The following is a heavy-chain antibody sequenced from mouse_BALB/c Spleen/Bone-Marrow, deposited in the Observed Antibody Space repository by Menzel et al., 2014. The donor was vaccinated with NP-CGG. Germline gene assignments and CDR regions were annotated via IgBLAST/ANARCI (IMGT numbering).Heavy chain of an antibody. CDR3: ASYYGSSYDYFDY. V-gene: IGHV14-1*02. CDR1: GFNIKDYY. D-gene: IGHD1-1*01. CDR2: IDPENGNT. Sequence: VQLQQSGAELVRPGALVKLSCKASGFNIKDYYMHWVKQRPEQGLEWIGWIDPENGNTIYDPKFQGKASITADTSSNTAYLQLSSLTSEDTAVYYCASYYGSSYDYFDYWGQSTTLTVSS. J-gene: IGHJ2*01.